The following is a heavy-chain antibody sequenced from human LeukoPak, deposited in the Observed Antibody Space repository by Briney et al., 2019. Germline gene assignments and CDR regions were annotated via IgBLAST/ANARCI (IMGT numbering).Heavy chain of an antibody. CDR3: ASPIAAAGAFDY. J-gene: IGHJ4*02. CDR1: GGSISSGGYY. V-gene: IGHV4-39*07. CDR2: INHSGST. Sequence: SETLSLTCTVSGGSISSGGYYWSWIRQPPGKGLEWIGEINHSGSTNYNPSLKSRVTISVDTSKNQFSLKVSSVTAADTAVYYCASPIAAAGAFDYWGQGTLVTVSS. D-gene: IGHD6-13*01.